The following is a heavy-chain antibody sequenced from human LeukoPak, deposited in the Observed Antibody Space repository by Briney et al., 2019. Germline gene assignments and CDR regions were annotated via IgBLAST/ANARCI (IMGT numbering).Heavy chain of an antibody. CDR1: GGSISGYY. V-gene: IGHV4-59*08. D-gene: IGHD6-6*01. J-gene: IGHJ4*02. CDR3: ARISSSAPYFDY. Sequence: SETLSLTCSVSGGSISGYYWSWMRQPPGKGLEWIGYIYYTGSTNYNPSLKSRVTISVDTSMNQFSLKLSFVTAADTAVYYCARISSSAPYFDYWGQGSLVTVSS. CDR2: IYYTGST.